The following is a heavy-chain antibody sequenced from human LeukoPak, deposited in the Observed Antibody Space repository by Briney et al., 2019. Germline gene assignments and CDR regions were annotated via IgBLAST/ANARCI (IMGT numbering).Heavy chain of an antibody. CDR3: ARGFWGESIAPFDY. J-gene: IGHJ4*02. Sequence: ASVKVSCKASGYTFTGYYMHWVRQAPGQGLEWMGWINPNSGGTNYAQKFQGRVTMTRDTSISTAYMELSRLRSDDTAVYYCARGFWGESIAPFDYWGQGTLVTVSS. CDR2: INPNSGGT. CDR1: GYTFTGYY. D-gene: IGHD3-16*01. V-gene: IGHV1-2*02.